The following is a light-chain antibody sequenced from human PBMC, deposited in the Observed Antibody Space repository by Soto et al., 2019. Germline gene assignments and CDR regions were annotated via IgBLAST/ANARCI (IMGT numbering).Light chain of an antibody. V-gene: IGLV2-14*01. CDR2: DVS. Sequence: QSALTQPASVSGSPGQSITISCTGTSSDIGAYKYVSWFQQHPGKAPKLMIYDVSNRPSGVSNRFSGSKSGNTASLTISGLQAEDEADHYCNSYTTSSTHVFGTGTKLTVL. CDR1: SSDIGAYKY. J-gene: IGLJ1*01. CDR3: NSYTTSSTHV.